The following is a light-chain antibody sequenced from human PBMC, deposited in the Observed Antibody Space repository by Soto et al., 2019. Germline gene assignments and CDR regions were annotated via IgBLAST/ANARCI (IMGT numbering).Light chain of an antibody. V-gene: IGLV2-23*01. Sequence: QSALTQPASVSGSPGQSITLSCTGTSSDVGSYNLVSWYQQHPGKAPKLMIYEGSKRPSGVSNRFSGSKSGNTASLTISGLQAEDEADDYCCSYAGSSRWVFGGGTQLTVL. CDR1: SSDVGSYNL. CDR3: CSYAGSSRWV. CDR2: EGS. J-gene: IGLJ3*02.